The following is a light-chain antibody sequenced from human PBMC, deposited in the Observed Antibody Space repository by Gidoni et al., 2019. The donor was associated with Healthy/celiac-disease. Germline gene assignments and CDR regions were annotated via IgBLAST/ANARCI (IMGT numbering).Light chain of an antibody. V-gene: IGLV3-9*01. CDR1: NFGSKN. CDR2: RDS. Sequence: SYELTKPVSVSVALAQTARITCGGNNFGSKNGHWYPQKPGQAPVLVSYRDSNRPSGNPERFSGSNSGNTATLTISRAQAGDEADYCCQVWDSRGVFDGGPKLPVL. CDR3: QVWDSRGV. J-gene: IGLJ2*01.